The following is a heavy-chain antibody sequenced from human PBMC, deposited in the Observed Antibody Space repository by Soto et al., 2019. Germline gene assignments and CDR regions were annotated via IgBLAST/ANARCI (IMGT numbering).Heavy chain of an antibody. CDR1: GFTFSSYG. CDR2: ISYDGSNK. Sequence: PGGSLRLSCAASGFTFSSYGMHWVRQAPGKGLEWVAVISYDGSNKYYADSVKGRFTISRDNSKNTLYLQMNSLRAEDTAVYYCAKDRVGSSYYYDSRGYYYDWFDPWGQGTLVTVSS. V-gene: IGHV3-30*18. CDR3: AKDRVGSSYYYDSRGYYYDWFDP. D-gene: IGHD3-22*01. J-gene: IGHJ5*02.